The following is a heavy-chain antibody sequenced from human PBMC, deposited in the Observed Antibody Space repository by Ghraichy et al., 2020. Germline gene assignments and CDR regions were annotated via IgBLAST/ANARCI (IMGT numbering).Heavy chain of an antibody. J-gene: IGHJ4*02. V-gene: IGHV1-18*01. CDR3: ARVYANPWYPVDY. CDR1: GYTFTSYG. D-gene: IGHD2/OR15-2a*01. Sequence: ASVKVSCRASGYTFTSYGISWVRQAPGQGPEWMGWISPYNGNTEYAKKIQGRVTMTTDTSTNMAYMELRSLRSDDTAVYYCARVYANPWYPVDYWGQGTLVTVSS. CDR2: ISPYNGNT.